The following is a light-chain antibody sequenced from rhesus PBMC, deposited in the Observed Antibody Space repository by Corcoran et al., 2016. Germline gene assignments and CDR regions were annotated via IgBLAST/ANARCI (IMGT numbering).Light chain of an antibody. CDR1: ENVNHY. CDR3: QHNYGTPFT. Sequence: DIQMTQSPSSLSASVGDRVTITCRASENVNHYLNWYQQKPGKAPKLVIYKAYNLQSGVPSRVSGSGSGTDYTFTISSLQSEDFATYYCQHNYGTPFTFGPGTKLDIK. V-gene: IGKV1-74*01. J-gene: IGKJ3*01. CDR2: KAY.